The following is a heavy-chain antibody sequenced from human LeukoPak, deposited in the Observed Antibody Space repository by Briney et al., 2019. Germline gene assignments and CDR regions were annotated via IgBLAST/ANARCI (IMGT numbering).Heavy chain of an antibody. CDR2: INKSGNT. V-gene: IGHV4-59*12. D-gene: IGHD2-15*01. J-gene: IGHJ4*02. CDR3: ARVICSGGSCRFDY. CDR1: GGSISSYY. Sequence: PSETLSLTCTVSGGSISSYYWSWIRQPPGKGPQWIGTINKSGNTYYNPSLRSRVTISVDTSKNKFSLKLSSVTAADTAVYYCARVICSGGSCRFDYWGQGTLVTVSS.